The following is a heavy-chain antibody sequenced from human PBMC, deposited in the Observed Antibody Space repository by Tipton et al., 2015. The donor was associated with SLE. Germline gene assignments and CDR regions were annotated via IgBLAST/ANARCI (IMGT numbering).Heavy chain of an antibody. CDR2: IYYSGST. CDR1: GGSISSSSYY. CDR3: ARQSGYCSSTSCGYFQD. V-gene: IGHV4-39*01. D-gene: IGHD2-2*01. Sequence: TLPLTCTVSGGSISSSSYYWGWIRQPPGKGLEWIGSIYYSGSTYYNPSLKSRVTISVDTSKNQFSLKLSSVTAADTAVYYCARQSGYCSSTSCGYFQDWGQGTLVSVSS. J-gene: IGHJ1*01.